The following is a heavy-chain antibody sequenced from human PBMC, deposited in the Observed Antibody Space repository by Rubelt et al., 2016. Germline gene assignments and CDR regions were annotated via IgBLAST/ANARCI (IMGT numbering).Heavy chain of an antibody. D-gene: IGHD3-3*01. Sequence: GQGLEWMGRIIPILGIANYAQKFQGRVTITADKSTSTAYMELSSLRSEDTAVYYCARGFFWYAFDIWGQGTMVTVSS. CDR3: ARGFFWYAFDI. CDR2: IIPILGIA. V-gene: IGHV1-69*04. J-gene: IGHJ3*02.